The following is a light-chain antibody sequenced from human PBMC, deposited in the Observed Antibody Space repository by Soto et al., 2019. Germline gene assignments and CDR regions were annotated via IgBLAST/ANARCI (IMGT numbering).Light chain of an antibody. CDR3: QVWDTSADHVV. CDR2: DDD. J-gene: IGLJ2*01. CDR1: NIGRKT. Sequence: SYELTQPPSVSVAPGQTARITCGGANIGRKTVHWYQQKPGQAPVLVVYDDDDRPSGIPERFSGSNSGNTATLTINRVAAGDEADYSCQVWDTSADHVVFGGGTKLTVL. V-gene: IGLV3-21*02.